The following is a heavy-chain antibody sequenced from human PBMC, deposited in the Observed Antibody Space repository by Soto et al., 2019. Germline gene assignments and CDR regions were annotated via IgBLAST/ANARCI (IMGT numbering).Heavy chain of an antibody. CDR3: ARVGRIAALWDYFDY. CDR1: GGTFSSYA. Sequence: QVQLVQSGAEVKKPGSSVKVSCKASGGTFSSYAISWVRQAPGQGREWMGGIIPIFGTANYAQKFQGRVTIAANESRRTDYMELSSLRSEETDVYYCARVGRIAALWDYFDYWGQGTLVILSS. V-gene: IGHV1-69*01. J-gene: IGHJ4*02. CDR2: IIPIFGTA. D-gene: IGHD6-13*01.